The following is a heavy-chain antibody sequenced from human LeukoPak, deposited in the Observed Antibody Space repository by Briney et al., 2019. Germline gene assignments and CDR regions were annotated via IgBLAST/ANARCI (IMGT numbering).Heavy chain of an antibody. CDR1: GFTFSRYA. CDR3: AKPYYYDSTGYEYYYYGMDV. Sequence: GGSLTLSCAGSGFTFSRYAMSWVRQAPGKGLEWVSAISRSGGSTYYADSVKGRSTISSDNSKNTLYLQMSSLRAEDTAIYYCAKPYYYDSTGYEYYYYGMDVWGQGTTVTVSS. D-gene: IGHD3-22*01. V-gene: IGHV3-23*01. CDR2: ISRSGGST. J-gene: IGHJ6*02.